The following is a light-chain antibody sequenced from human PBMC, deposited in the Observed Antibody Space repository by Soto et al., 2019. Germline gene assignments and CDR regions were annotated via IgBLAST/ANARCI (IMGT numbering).Light chain of an antibody. V-gene: IGLV1-40*01. CDR3: QSYDSSLSGVV. CDR2: GNS. J-gene: IGLJ2*01. CDR1: SSNIGAGYD. Sequence: QSVLTQPPSVSGAPGHRVTVSCTGSSSNIGAGYDVHWYQQLPGTAPKLLIYGNSNRPSGVPDRFSGSKSGTSASLAITGLQAEDEADYYCQSYDSSLSGVVCGRETKLTVL.